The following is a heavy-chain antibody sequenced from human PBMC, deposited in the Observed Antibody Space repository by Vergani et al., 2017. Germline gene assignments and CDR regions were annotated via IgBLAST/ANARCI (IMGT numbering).Heavy chain of an antibody. CDR1: GYSFTSYW. V-gene: IGHV5-51*01. D-gene: IGHD2-2*02. CDR3: ARDVVQPVVAAAIRGSGWDRESYCYYVDG. Sequence: EVQLVQSGAEVKKPGESLKISCKGSGYSFTSYWIGWVRQMPGKGLEWLGIIYSGDSDTRYSPSFQGQVTISAYKSISTAYLQWSSLKTSDSAMYDWARDVVQPVVAAAIRGSGWDRESYCYYVDGWGKGTMVTVSS. J-gene: IGHJ6*03. CDR2: IYSGDSDT.